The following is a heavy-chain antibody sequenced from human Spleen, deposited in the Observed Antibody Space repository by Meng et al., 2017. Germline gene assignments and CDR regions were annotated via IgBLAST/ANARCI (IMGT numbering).Heavy chain of an antibody. CDR2: IYHSGST. Sequence: SETLSLTCTVSGYSISSGYYWGWIRQPPGKGLEWIGSIYHSGSTYYNPSLKSRVTISVDTSKNQFSLKLSSVTAADTAVYYCASGTQWLEYYFDYWGQGTLVTVSS. D-gene: IGHD5-12*01. CDR1: GYSISSGYY. J-gene: IGHJ4*02. V-gene: IGHV4-38-2*02. CDR3: ASGTQWLEYYFDY.